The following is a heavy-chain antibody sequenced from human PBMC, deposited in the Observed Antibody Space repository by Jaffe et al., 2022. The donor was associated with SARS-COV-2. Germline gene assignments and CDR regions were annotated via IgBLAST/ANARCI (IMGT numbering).Heavy chain of an antibody. CDR3: ARIRIQLWDFDY. V-gene: IGHV2-26*01. CDR1: GFSLSNARMG. D-gene: IGHD5-18*01. CDR2: IFSNDEK. Sequence: QVTLKESGPVLVKPTETLTLTCTVSGFSLSNARMGVSWIRQPPGKALEWLAHIFSNDEKSYSTSLKSRLTISKDTSKSQVVLTMTNMDPVDTATYYCARIRIQLWDFDYWGQGTLVTVSS. J-gene: IGHJ4*02.